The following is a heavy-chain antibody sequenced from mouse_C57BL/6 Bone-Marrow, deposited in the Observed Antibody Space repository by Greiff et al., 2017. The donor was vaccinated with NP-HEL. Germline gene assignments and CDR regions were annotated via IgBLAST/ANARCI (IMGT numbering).Heavy chain of an antibody. V-gene: IGHV1-75*01. CDR1: GYTFTDYY. Sequence: QVQLQQSGPELVKPGASVKISCKASGYTFTDYYINWVKQRPGQGLEWIGWIFPGSGSTYYNEKFKGKATLTVDKSSSTAYMLLSSLTSEDSAVYFCARDNYGSSYGDYFDYWGQGTTLTVSS. D-gene: IGHD1-1*01. CDR3: ARDNYGSSYGDYFDY. CDR2: IFPGSGST. J-gene: IGHJ2*01.